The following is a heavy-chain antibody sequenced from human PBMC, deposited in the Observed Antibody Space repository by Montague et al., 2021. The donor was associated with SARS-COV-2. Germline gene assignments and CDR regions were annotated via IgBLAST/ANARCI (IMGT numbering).Heavy chain of an antibody. V-gene: IGHV3-7*01. CDR2: IKNDESEK. CDR3: ARVSSSIDCFGMDV. D-gene: IGHD6-13*01. CDR1: GFTFSNYW. Sequence: SLRLSCAASGFTFSNYWMSWVRQAPGKGLEWVANIKNDESEKYYVDSVEGRFSVSRENAKNSLYLQMNSLRVEDTAVYYCARVSSSIDCFGMDVWGQGTTVTVSS. J-gene: IGHJ6*02.